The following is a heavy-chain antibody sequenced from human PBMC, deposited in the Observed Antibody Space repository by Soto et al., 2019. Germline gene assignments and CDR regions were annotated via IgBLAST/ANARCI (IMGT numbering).Heavy chain of an antibody. D-gene: IGHD2-21*02. CDR1: AGTFGSYA. Sequence: ASLEVCCQASAGTFGSYASIWVRHAPGQGLEWMGRIIPIFGTSNYAQTFQGRVTITADESTRTAYMELSSLRSEDTAVYYCARAVVVTAIQHYYYGMDVWGQGTTVTVSS. CDR2: IIPIFGTS. CDR3: ARAVVVTAIQHYYYGMDV. V-gene: IGHV1-69*13. J-gene: IGHJ6*02.